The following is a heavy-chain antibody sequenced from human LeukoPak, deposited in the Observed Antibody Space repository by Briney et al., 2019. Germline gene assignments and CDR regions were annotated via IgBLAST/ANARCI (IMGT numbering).Heavy chain of an antibody. CDR3: ARGAAAIPDFDY. CDR1: GGSISSYY. J-gene: IGHJ4*02. CDR2: IYYSGSA. V-gene: IGHV4-59*01. D-gene: IGHD2-2*02. Sequence: SETLSLTCTVSGGSISSYYWSWIRQPPGKGLEWIGYIYYSGSANYNPSLKSRVTISVDTSKNQFSLKLSSVTAADTAVYYCARGAAAIPDFDYWGQGTLVTVSS.